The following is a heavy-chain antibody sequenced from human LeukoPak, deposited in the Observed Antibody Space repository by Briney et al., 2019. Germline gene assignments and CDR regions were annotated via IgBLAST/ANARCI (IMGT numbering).Heavy chain of an antibody. D-gene: IGHD2-2*02. CDR1: GGSISSGGYS. CDR3: ARGYCSSTSCYKGGRYWFDP. CDR2: IYHSGST. V-gene: IGHV4-30-2*01. Sequence: SETLSLTCTVSGGSISSGGYSWSWIRQPPGKGLEWIGYIYHSGSTYYNPSLKSRVTISVDRSKNQFSLKLSSVTAADTAVYYCARGYCSSTSCYKGGRYWFDPWGQGTLSPSPQ. J-gene: IGHJ5*02.